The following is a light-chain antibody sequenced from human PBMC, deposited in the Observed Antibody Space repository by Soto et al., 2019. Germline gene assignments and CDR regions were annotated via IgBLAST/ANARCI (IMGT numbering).Light chain of an antibody. V-gene: IGKV3-20*01. CDR2: GAS. CDR3: QQYGSSPG. CDR1: QSVSSSY. J-gene: IGKJ3*01. Sequence: EIVLTQSPGTLSLSPGERATLSCRASQSVSSSYLAWYQQKPGQAPRLLIYGASSRATGIPDRFSGSGSGTDFTLTISRLEPEDFAEYYCQQYGSSPGXGPGTKVDIK.